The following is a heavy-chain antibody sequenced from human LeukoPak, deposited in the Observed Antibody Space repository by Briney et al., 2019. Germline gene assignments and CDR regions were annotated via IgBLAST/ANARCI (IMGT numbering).Heavy chain of an antibody. D-gene: IGHD6-13*01. J-gene: IGHJ4*02. CDR1: GFTFSSYW. V-gene: IGHV3-74*01. CDR3: ARLRYSSSLVDY. Sequence: PGGSLRLSCAASGFTFSSYWMHWVRQAPGKGLAWVSRINSDGSSTSYADSVKGRFTISRDNAKNTLYLQMNSLRAEDTAVYYCARLRYSSSLVDYWGQGTLVTVSS. CDR2: INSDGSST.